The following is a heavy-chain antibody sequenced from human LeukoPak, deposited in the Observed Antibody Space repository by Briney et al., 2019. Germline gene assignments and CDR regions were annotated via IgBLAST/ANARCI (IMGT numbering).Heavy chain of an antibody. D-gene: IGHD1-26*01. CDR2: ISGSGGTT. CDR1: GFTFSSYA. V-gene: IGHV3-23*01. J-gene: IGHJ3*02. Sequence: PGGSLRLSCATSGFTFSSYAMSWVRQAPGKGLEWVSDISGSGGTTYYADSVRGRFTISRDNSKNTLYLQMSSLRADDTAVYYWARDPMYSGSYYAFDIWGQGTMVTVSS. CDR3: ARDPMYSGSYYAFDI.